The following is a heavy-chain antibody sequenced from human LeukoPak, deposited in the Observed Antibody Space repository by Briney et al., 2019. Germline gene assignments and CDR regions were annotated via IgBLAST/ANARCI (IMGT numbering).Heavy chain of an antibody. CDR3: ARATPGYYDSSGYYRYFDY. Sequence: ASVKVSCKASGGTFSSYAISWVRQAPGQGLEWMGGIIPIFGTANYAQKFQGRATITADESTSTAYMELSSLRSEDTAVYYCARATPGYYDSSGYYRYFDYWGQGTLVTISS. J-gene: IGHJ4*02. CDR2: IIPIFGTA. V-gene: IGHV1-69*13. CDR1: GGTFSSYA. D-gene: IGHD3-22*01.